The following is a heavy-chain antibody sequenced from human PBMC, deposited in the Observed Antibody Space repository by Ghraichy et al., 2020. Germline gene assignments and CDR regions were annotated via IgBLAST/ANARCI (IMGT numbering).Heavy chain of an antibody. V-gene: IGHV3-23*01. CDR1: GFTLGSYA. D-gene: IGHD2-2*01. Sequence: GGSLRLSCAASGFTLGSYAMSWVRQAPGKGLEWVSAISGSGDSTYYTDSAKGRFTISRDYSKNTLYLQMNSLRVEDTAVYYCAREPHSAVVPTAMRTNWFDPWGQGTLVTVSS. J-gene: IGHJ5*02. CDR2: ISGSGDST. CDR3: AREPHSAVVPTAMRTNWFDP.